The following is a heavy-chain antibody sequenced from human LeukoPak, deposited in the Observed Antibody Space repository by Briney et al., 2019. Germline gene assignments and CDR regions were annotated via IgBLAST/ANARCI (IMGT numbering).Heavy chain of an antibody. CDR3: ARADSSGYPPHFDY. CDR2: INPNSGGT. Sequence: ASVKVSCKASGYTFTGYYMHWVRQAPGQGLEWMGWINPNSGGTNYAQKFQGRVTMTRDTSISTAYMELSRLRSDDTAVYYCARADSSGYPPHFDYWGQGTLVTVSS. V-gene: IGHV1-2*02. D-gene: IGHD3-22*01. J-gene: IGHJ4*02. CDR1: GYTFTGYY.